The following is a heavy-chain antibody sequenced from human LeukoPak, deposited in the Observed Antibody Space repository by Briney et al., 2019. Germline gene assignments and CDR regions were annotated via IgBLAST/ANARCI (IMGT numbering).Heavy chain of an antibody. CDR3: ARGTPGSYLGY. J-gene: IGHJ4*02. V-gene: IGHV1-2*04. D-gene: IGHD3-16*02. CDR1: GYTFTGYY. CDR2: INPNSGGT. Sequence: ASVKVSCKASGYTFTGYYMHWVRQAPGQGLEWMGWINPNSGGTNYAQKFKGWVTLTRDTSINTTYMELSRLASDVTAVYFCARGTPGSYLGYWGQGTLVTVSP.